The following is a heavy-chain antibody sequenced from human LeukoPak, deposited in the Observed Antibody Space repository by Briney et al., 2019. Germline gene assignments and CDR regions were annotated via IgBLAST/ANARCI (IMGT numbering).Heavy chain of an antibody. CDR1: GGSISSSSYY. J-gene: IGHJ4*02. V-gene: IGHV4-39*07. D-gene: IGHD6-19*01. CDR3: ARTVIAVAGTPFDY. Sequence: SETLSLTCTVSGGSISSSSYYWGWIRQPPGKGLEWIGSIYYSGSTYYNPSPKSRVTISVDTSKNQFSLKLSSVTAADTAVYYCARTVIAVAGTPFDYWGQGTLVTVSS. CDR2: IYYSGST.